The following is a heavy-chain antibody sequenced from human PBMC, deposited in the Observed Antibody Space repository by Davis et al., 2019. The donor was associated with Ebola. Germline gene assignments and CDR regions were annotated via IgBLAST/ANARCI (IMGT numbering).Heavy chain of an antibody. D-gene: IGHD3-22*01. J-gene: IGHJ3*02. CDR2: INTETGNP. CDR3: ARSTMTQDAFDI. CDR1: GYTFTNYA. Sequence: ASVKVSCKASGYTFTNYAMNWVRQAPGQGLEWMGWINTETGNPMYAQGFTGRFVLSLDTSVRTANLQISSLKAEDTAVYYCARSTMTQDAFDIWGQGTMVTVSS. V-gene: IGHV7-4-1*02.